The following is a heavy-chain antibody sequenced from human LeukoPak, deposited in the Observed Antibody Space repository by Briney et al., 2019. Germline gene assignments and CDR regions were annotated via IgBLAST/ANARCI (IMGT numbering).Heavy chain of an antibody. V-gene: IGHV4-59*01. Sequence: RSSETLSLTCTVSGGSISSYYWSWIRQPPGKGLEWIGYIYYSGSTNYNPSLKSRVTISVDTSKNQFSLKLSSVTAADTAVYYCARSEMYYYDSSGYYPRYFQHWGRAPWSPSPQ. D-gene: IGHD3-22*01. CDR1: GGSISSYY. CDR2: IYYSGST. J-gene: IGHJ1*01. CDR3: ARSEMYYYDSSGYYPRYFQH.